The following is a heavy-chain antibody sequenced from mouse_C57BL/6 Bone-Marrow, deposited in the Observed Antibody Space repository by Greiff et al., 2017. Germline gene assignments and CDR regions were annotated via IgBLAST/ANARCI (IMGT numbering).Heavy chain of an antibody. V-gene: IGHV1-81*01. CDR1: GYTFTSYG. CDR3: ARADYDGTFDV. D-gene: IGHD1-1*01. CDR2: IYPRSGNT. Sequence: QVQLQQSGAELARPGASVKLSCKASGYTFTSYGISWVKQRTGQGLEWIGEIYPRSGNTYYNEKFKGKGTLTADKSSSTAYMELRSLTSEDSAVYFCARADYDGTFDVWGTGTTVTVSS. J-gene: IGHJ1*03.